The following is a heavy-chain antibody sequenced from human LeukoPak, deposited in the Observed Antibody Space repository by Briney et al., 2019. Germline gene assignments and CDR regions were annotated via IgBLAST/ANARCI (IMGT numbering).Heavy chain of an antibody. D-gene: IGHD2-8*01. V-gene: IGHV3-21*01. CDR1: GFSFSSYS. CDR2: ISSGGGAR. CDR3: AGRHCSNGVCSFDY. Sequence: GGSLRLPCAASGFSFSSYSMNWVRQAPGKGLEWVSSISSGGGARYYADSVKGRFTISRDNAENSLYLQMNSLRAEDTAIYYGAGRHCSNGVCSFDYWGQGTLVTGSS. J-gene: IGHJ4*02.